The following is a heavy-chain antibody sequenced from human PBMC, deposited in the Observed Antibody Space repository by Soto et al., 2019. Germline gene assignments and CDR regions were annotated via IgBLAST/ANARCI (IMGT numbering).Heavy chain of an antibody. D-gene: IGHD6-13*01. CDR3: ARVPPRRATAGNMFDD. Sequence: ASVKVSCKASGYTFTSYDINWVRQATGQGLEWMGWMNPNSGNTGYAQKFQGRVTMTRNTSISTAYMELSSLRSEDTAVYYCARVPPRRATAGNMFDDWGQGTLVTVSS. V-gene: IGHV1-8*01. J-gene: IGHJ4*02. CDR1: GYTFTSYD. CDR2: MNPNSGNT.